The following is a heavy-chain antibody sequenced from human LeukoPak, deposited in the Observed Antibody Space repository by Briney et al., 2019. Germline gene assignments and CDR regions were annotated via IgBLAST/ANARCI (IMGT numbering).Heavy chain of an antibody. CDR2: IKSKTDGGTT. Sequence: GGSLRLSCAASGFTFSNAWMSWVRQAPGKGLEWVGRIKSKTDGGTTDYAAPVKGRFTISRDDSKNTLYLQMNSLKTEDTAVYYCTTARDIVVVVAGYYYGMDVWGQGTTVTVSS. V-gene: IGHV3-15*01. J-gene: IGHJ6*02. CDR3: TTARDIVVVVAGYYYGMDV. D-gene: IGHD2-15*01. CDR1: GFTFSNAW.